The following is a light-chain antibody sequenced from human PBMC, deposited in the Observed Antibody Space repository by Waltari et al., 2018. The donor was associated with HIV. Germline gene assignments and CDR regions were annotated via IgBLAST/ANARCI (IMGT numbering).Light chain of an antibody. CDR3: MQGTHWPYT. J-gene: IGKJ2*01. CDR1: QSLVHSDGNTS. CDR2: KAS. Sequence: DAVMTQSPLSLPVTLGQPASLACRSSQSLVHSDGNTSVNWFLQRPGQYPRGLIYKASARDSGVPDRFRGSGSGTDVTLKISGVEAEDVGVYYCMQGTHWPYTFGQGTKLEIK. V-gene: IGKV2-30*02.